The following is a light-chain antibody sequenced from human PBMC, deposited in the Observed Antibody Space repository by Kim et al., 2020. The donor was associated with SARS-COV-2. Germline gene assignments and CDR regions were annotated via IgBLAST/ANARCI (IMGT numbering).Light chain of an antibody. CDR3: QQYGSSLWT. CDR1: RDVASNY. J-gene: IGKJ1*01. Sequence: EIVLTQSPGTLSLSPGERATLSCRASRDVASNYLAWYQQRPGQAPRLLIYGASTRATGIPDRFSGSTSGSGTDFTLTISKLEPEDFAVYYCQQYGSSLWTFGQGTKVDIK. CDR2: GAS. V-gene: IGKV3-20*01.